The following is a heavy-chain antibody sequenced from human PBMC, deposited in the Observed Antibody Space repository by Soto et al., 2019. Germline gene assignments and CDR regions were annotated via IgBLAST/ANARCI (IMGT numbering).Heavy chain of an antibody. V-gene: IGHV4-34*01. J-gene: IGHJ3*02. CDR2: INHSGST. D-gene: IGHD2-15*01. CDR3: ARPGYCSGGSCYGAFDI. Sequence: QVQLQQWGAGLLKPSETLSLTCAVYGGSFSGYYWSWIRQPPGKGLEWIGEINHSGSTNYNPPLKSRVTISVDTSKNQFSLKLSSVTAADTAVYYCARPGYCSGGSCYGAFDIWGQGTMVTVSS. CDR1: GGSFSGYY.